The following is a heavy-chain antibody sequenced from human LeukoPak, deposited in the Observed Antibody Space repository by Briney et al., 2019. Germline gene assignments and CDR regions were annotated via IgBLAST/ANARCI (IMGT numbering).Heavy chain of an antibody. CDR2: ISGSGGST. D-gene: IGHD6-13*01. CDR3: AKDPSPRGYSSSWYWFDP. CDR1: GFTFSSYA. Sequence: GGSLRLSCAASGFTFSSYAMSWVRQAPGKGPEWVSAISGSGGSTYYADSVKGRSTISRDNSKNTLYLQMNSLRAEDTAVYYCAKDPSPRGYSSSWYWFDPWGQGTLVTVSS. V-gene: IGHV3-23*01. J-gene: IGHJ5*02.